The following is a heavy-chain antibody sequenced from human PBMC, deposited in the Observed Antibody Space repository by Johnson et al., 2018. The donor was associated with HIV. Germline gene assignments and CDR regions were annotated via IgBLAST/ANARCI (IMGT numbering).Heavy chain of an antibody. J-gene: IGHJ3*02. Sequence: QVQLVESGGGVVQPGRSLRLSCAASGFTFSTYGMHWVRQAPGKGLEWVAVMWYDGSNKYYADSVKGRVTISRDNSNNTLYLQMNSLRAEDTAVYYCEREGRMDYGAPRAAFDIWGQGTMVTVSS. CDR3: EREGRMDYGAPRAAFDI. CDR2: MWYDGSNK. V-gene: IGHV3-30*19. D-gene: IGHD4-17*01. CDR1: GFTFSTYG.